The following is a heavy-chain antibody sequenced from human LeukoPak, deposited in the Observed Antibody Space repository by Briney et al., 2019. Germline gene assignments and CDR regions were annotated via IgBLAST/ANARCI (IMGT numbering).Heavy chain of an antibody. CDR1: GGSFSGYY. J-gene: IGHJ6*02. V-gene: IGHV4-34*01. D-gene: IGHD6-13*01. CDR2: INHSGST. CDR3: ASSQLVNYYYGMDV. Sequence: SETLSLTCAVYGGSFSGYYWSWIRQPPGKGLEWIGEINHSGSTNYNPSLKSRVTISLDTSKNQFSLKLSSVTAADTAVYYCASSQLVNYYYGMDVWGQGTTVTVSS.